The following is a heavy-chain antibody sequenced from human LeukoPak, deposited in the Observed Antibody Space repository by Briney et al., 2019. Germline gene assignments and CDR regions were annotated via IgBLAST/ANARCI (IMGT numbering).Heavy chain of an antibody. CDR1: GYSFTSYW. CDR3: ARHEVHSGVVLTWLDY. J-gene: IGHJ4*02. CDR2: IYPGDSDT. D-gene: IGHD2-21*02. Sequence: GESLKISCKGSGYSFTSYWVGWVRQMPGKGLEWMGIIYPGDSDTRYSPSFQGQVTISADKSISTAYLQWSSLKASDTAMYYCARHEVHSGVVLTWLDYWGQGTLVTVSS. V-gene: IGHV5-51*01.